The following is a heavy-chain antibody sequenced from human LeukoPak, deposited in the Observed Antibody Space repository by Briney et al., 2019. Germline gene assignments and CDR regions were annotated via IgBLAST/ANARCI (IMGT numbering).Heavy chain of an antibody. D-gene: IGHD6-13*01. CDR1: GFTFSSYW. J-gene: IGHJ4*02. Sequence: GGSLRLSCAASGFTFSSYWMHWVRQVPGKGLVWVSRINSGGSSTSHADSVKGRFTISRDNAKNSLYLQMNSLRDEDTAVYYCATGQLAYFYFDYWGQGTLVTVSS. CDR3: ATGQLAYFYFDY. CDR2: INSGGSST. V-gene: IGHV3-74*01.